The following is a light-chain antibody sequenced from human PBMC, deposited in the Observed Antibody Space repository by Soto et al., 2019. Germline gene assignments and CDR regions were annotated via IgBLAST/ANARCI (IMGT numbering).Light chain of an antibody. CDR1: SSDVGGYNY. CDR2: EVS. V-gene: IGLV2-8*01. CDR3: SSYAGSNNFV. J-gene: IGLJ1*01. Sequence: QSVLTQPPPASGSPGQSVTISCTGTSSDVGGYNYVSWYRQHPGKAPKLMIYEVSERPSGVPDRFSGSKSSNTASLTVSGLQAEDEADYYCSSYAGSNNFVFGTGTKVTVL.